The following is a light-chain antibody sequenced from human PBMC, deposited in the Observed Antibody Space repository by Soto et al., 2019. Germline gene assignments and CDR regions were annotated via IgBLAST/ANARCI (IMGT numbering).Light chain of an antibody. V-gene: IGLV2-14*02. CDR2: EGG. Sequence: QSVLAQPASVSGSPGQSITISCTGTSSDVGSYNLVSWYQQHPGKAPKLMIYEGGKRPSGVSNRFSGSKSGNTAPLTISGLQAEDEADYYCFSYTSSGTYVFGTGTKATVL. CDR1: SSDVGSYNL. J-gene: IGLJ1*01. CDR3: FSYTSSGTYV.